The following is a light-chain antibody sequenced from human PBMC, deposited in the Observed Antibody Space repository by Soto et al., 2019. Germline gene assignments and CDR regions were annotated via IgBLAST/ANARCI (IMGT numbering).Light chain of an antibody. CDR1: SSDVGSYNL. CDR3: CSYAGSSNLV. J-gene: IGLJ2*01. V-gene: IGLV2-23*01. CDR2: EGS. Sequence: QSALTQPASVSGSPGQSITISCTGTSSDVGSYNLVSWYQQHPGKAPKLMIYEGSKRPSGVSNRFSGSKSGNTASLTISGLQAEDEADYYCCSYAGSSNLVFGGGTNLTVL.